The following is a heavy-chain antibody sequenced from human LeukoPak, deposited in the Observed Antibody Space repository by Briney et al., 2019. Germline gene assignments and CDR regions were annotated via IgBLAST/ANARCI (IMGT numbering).Heavy chain of an antibody. CDR2: INSDGRST. V-gene: IGHV3-74*01. CDR3: ARDMEIAAAGTFDY. CDR1: GFPFSSYW. D-gene: IGHD6-13*01. J-gene: IGHJ4*02. Sequence: GGSLRLSCAASGFPFSSYWMHWVRQAPGKGLVWVSRINSDGRSTNYADSVKGRFTISRDNAKNTLYLQMNSLRAEDTAVYYCARDMEIAAAGTFDYWGQGTLVTVSS.